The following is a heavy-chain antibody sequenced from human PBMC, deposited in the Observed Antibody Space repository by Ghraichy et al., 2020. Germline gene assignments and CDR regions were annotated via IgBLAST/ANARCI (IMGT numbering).Heavy chain of an antibody. CDR3: ARASVAGMRGFYYYYYGMDV. CDR1: GGSFSGYY. D-gene: IGHD6-19*01. CDR2: INHSGST. V-gene: IGHV4-34*01. Sequence: SQTLSLTCAVYGGSFSGYYWSWIRQPPGKGLEWIGEINHSGSTNYNPSLKSRVTISVDTSKNQFSLKLSSVTAADTAVYYCARASVAGMRGFYYYYYGMDVWGQGTTVTVSS. J-gene: IGHJ6*02.